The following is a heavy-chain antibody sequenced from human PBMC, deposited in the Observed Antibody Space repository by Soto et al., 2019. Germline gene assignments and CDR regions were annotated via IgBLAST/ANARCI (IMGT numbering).Heavy chain of an antibody. V-gene: IGHV4-34*01. CDR2: INHSGST. J-gene: IGHJ4*02. Sequence: SETLSLTCAVYGGSFSGYYWSWIRQPPGKGLEWIGEINHSGSTNYNPSLKSRVTISVDTSKNQFSLKLSSVTAADTAVYYCARRGAWFGTSYWGQGTLVTVSS. CDR1: GGSFSGYY. CDR3: ARRGAWFGTSY. D-gene: IGHD3-10*01.